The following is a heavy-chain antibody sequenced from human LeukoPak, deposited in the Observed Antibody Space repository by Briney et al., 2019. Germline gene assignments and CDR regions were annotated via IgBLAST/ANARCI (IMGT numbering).Heavy chain of an antibody. D-gene: IGHD7-27*01. J-gene: IGHJ4*02. CDR2: IHSSWST. Sequence: SETLSLTCTGSGDSISNYNWSWIRQSPGKGLEWIGRIHSSWSTNYNPSLMSRRTISVDTSKNQFSLQLTSVTAADPAAYFCARAPYQTGRFDYWGQGTPVTVSS. CDR1: GDSISNYN. V-gene: IGHV4-4*07. CDR3: ARAPYQTGRFDY.